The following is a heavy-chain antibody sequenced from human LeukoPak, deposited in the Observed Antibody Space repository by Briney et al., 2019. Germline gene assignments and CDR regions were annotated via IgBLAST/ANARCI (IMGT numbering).Heavy chain of an antibody. CDR2: IWYDGNNK. CDR3: AKSYDNHNWYFHL. Sequence: GGSLRLSCAASGFTFSTYGMNWVRQAPGKGLEWVAIIWYDGNNKYYADSVKGRFTISRDSSKNTLYLQMNSLRADGTAVYYCAKSYDNHNWYFHLWGRGTLVTVSS. J-gene: IGHJ2*01. CDR1: GFTFSTYG. D-gene: IGHD3-10*01. V-gene: IGHV3-33*06.